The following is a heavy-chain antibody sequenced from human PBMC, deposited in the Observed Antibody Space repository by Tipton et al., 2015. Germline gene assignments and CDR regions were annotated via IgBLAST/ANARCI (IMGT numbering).Heavy chain of an antibody. CDR2: IQYSGST. D-gene: IGHD4-23*01. V-gene: IGHV4-61*01. J-gene: IGHJ4*02. Sequence: TLSLTCTVSGGSVNSANYYWSWIRQPPGKELEWIGYIQYSGSTNYNPSLKSRVTISVDTSKTQFSLKMSSVAASDTAVYYCARARGRHGGLFDSWGQGILVTVSS. CDR3: ARARGRHGGLFDS. CDR1: GGSVNSANYY.